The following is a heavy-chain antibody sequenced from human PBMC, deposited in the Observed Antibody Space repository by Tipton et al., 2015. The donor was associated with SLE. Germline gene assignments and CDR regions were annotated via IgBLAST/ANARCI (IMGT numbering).Heavy chain of an antibody. CDR3: ARGPALDSTGYYMDV. CDR1: GFTFSNYE. V-gene: IGHV3-48*03. J-gene: IGHJ6*03. D-gene: IGHD3-9*01. Sequence: SLRLSCATSGFTFSNYEMNWVRQAPGKGLEWISYISSAGNAIYYADSVRGRFTISRDNVRNSVFLQMSSLRGEDAALYYCARGPALDSTGYYMDVWGKGTAVTVSS. CDR2: ISSAGNAI.